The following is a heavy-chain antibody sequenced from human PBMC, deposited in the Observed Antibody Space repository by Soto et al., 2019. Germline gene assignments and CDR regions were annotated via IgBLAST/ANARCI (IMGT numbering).Heavy chain of an antibody. Sequence: QVQLVQSGAEVKKPGSSVKVSCKASGGTFSSYAISWVRQAPGQGLEWMGGIIPIFGTANYAQKFQGRVTITADESTSTSYMELSSLRSEDTAVYYCARDQTTVVPYYYYGMDVWGQGTTVTVSS. CDR3: ARDQTTVVPYYYYGMDV. CDR2: IIPIFGTA. D-gene: IGHD4-17*01. CDR1: GGTFSSYA. J-gene: IGHJ6*02. V-gene: IGHV1-69*01.